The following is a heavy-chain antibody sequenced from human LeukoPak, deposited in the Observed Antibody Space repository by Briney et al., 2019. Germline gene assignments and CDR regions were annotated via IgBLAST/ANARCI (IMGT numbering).Heavy chain of an antibody. J-gene: IGHJ4*02. V-gene: IGHV1-69*04. D-gene: IGHD6-13*01. CDR1: GGTFSSYA. CDR3: ATIAASYDY. Sequence: ASVKVSCKASGGTFSSYAISWVRQAPGQGLEWMGRIIPILGIANYAQKFQGRVTMTEDTSTDTAYMELSSLRSEDTAVYYCATIAASYDYWGQGTLVTVSS. CDR2: IIPILGIA.